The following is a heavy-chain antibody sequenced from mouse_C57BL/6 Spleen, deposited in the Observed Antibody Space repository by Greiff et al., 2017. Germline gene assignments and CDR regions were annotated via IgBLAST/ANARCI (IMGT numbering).Heavy chain of an antibody. J-gene: IGHJ2*01. CDR2: INPSSGYT. Sequence: QVQLQQSGAELARPGASVKMSCKASGYTFTSYTMHWVKQRPGQGLEWIGYINPSSGYTKYNQKFKDKVTLTADKSSSTAYMQLSSLTSEDSAVYYCAKGYDYDLDYWGQGTTLTVSS. CDR1: GYTFTSYT. D-gene: IGHD2-4*01. V-gene: IGHV1-4*01. CDR3: AKGYDYDLDY.